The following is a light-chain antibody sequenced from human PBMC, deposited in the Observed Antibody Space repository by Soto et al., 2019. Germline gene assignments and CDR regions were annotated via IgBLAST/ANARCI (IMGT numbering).Light chain of an antibody. CDR2: WAS. Sequence: DIVMTQSPDSLAVSLGERATINCKSSQSVLYSSNNKNYLAWYQQRPGQPPKLLIYWASTRESGVPDRFSGSGSGTDFTLTISSLQAEDVAVYDCQQYYSPPPTFGQGTNVEIK. CDR3: QQYYSPPPT. CDR1: QSVLYSSNNKNY. J-gene: IGKJ1*01. V-gene: IGKV4-1*01.